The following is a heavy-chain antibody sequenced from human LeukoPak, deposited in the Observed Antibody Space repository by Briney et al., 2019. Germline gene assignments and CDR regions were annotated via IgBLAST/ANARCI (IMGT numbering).Heavy chain of an antibody. D-gene: IGHD1-1*01. CDR1: GDSVSSNSAA. J-gene: IGHJ5*02. CDR3: ARDPPPTGRNWFDP. Sequence: SQTLSLTCALSGDSVSSNSAAWNWLRQSPSRGLEWLGRTYYRSKWYNDYAVSVKSRITISPDTSNHQFSPQLNSVTPEDTAVYYCARDPPPTGRNWFDPWGQGTLVTVSS. V-gene: IGHV6-1*01. CDR2: TYYRSKWYN.